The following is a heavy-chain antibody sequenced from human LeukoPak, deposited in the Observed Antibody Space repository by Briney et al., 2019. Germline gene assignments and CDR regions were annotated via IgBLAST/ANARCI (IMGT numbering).Heavy chain of an antibody. J-gene: IGHJ4*02. Sequence: GGSLRLSCAASGFTFRNYGMHWVRQAPGKGLEWVAVISYDGSNKYYADSVKGRFTISRDNSKNTLYLQMNSLRAEDTAVYYCARDETKRGYSYGTSPVDYWGQGTLVTVSS. V-gene: IGHV3-30*03. CDR2: ISYDGSNK. D-gene: IGHD5-18*01. CDR3: ARDETKRGYSYGTSPVDY. CDR1: GFTFRNYG.